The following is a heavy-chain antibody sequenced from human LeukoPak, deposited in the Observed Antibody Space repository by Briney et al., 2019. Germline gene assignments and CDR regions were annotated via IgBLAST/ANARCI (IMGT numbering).Heavy chain of an antibody. D-gene: IGHD3-22*01. Sequence: SETLSLTRTVSGGSISSYYWSWFRQPPGKGLEWIGYIYYSGSTNYNPSLKSRVTISVDTSKNQFSLRLSSMTAAETAVYYCARGYDSSGSDAFDIWGQGTMVTVSS. CDR2: IYYSGST. V-gene: IGHV4-59*08. J-gene: IGHJ3*02. CDR3: ARGYDSSGSDAFDI. CDR1: GGSISSYY.